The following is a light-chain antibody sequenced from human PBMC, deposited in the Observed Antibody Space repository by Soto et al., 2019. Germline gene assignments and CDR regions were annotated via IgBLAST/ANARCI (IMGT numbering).Light chain of an antibody. CDR2: DTS. J-gene: IGKJ3*01. CDR1: QSVSIH. CDR3: QQRCNWPPGFT. Sequence: EIVLTQSPATLSLSPGERATLSCRASQSVSIHLVWYQQKGGQAPRLLIYDTSNRATGIPARFSGSGAGTDFTLTISSLETEDSAVYYCQQRCNWPPGFTLGPGPKVDIK. V-gene: IGKV3-11*01.